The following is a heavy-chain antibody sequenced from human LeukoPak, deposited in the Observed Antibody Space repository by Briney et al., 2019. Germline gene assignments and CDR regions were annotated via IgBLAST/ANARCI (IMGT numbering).Heavy chain of an antibody. CDR2: INSDGSST. CDR1: GFTFSSYW. J-gene: IGHJ4*02. D-gene: IGHD2-2*01. CDR3: AARGYCSGTSCLLEY. V-gene: IGHV3-74*01. Sequence: GGSLRLSCAASGFTFSSYWMHWVRQAPGKGLVWVSRINSDGSSTNYADSVRGRFTVSRDNAKNTLYVQMNSLRAEDTAVYYCAARGYCSGTSCLLEYWGQGTLVTVSS.